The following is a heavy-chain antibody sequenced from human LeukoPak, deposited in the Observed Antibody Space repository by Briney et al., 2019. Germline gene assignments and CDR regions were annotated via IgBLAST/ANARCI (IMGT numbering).Heavy chain of an antibody. V-gene: IGHV3-53*01. Sequence: GGSLRLSCAASGFTVSSNYMSWVRQAPGKGLEWVSVIYSGGSTYYADSVKGRFTVSRDNSKNTLYLQMNSLRAEDTAVYYCARDGFYYDSSGPFDYWGQGTLVTVSS. D-gene: IGHD3-22*01. CDR1: GFTVSSNY. CDR2: IYSGGST. CDR3: ARDGFYYDSSGPFDY. J-gene: IGHJ4*02.